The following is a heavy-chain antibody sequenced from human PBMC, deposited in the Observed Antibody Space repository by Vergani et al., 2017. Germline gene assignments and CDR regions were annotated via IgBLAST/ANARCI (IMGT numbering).Heavy chain of an antibody. D-gene: IGHD2-2*01. V-gene: IGHV3-23*04. CDR1: GFTFSSYA. CDR2: ISGSGGST. CDR3: SKVFLEYIVVVPFPDY. J-gene: IGHJ4*02. Sequence: VQLVESGGGLVKPGGSLRLSCAASGFTFSSYAMSWVRQAPGKGLEWVSAISGSGGSTYYEDSVKGRFTISRDNSQNTLYLQMNSLRAEDTAVYDCSKVFLEYIVVVPFPDYWGQGSLVTVSS.